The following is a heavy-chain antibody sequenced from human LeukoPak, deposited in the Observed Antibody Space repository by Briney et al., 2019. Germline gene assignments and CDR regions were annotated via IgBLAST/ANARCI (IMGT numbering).Heavy chain of an antibody. CDR2: IYYSGST. D-gene: IGHD3-9*01. V-gene: IGHV4-31*03. CDR1: GGSISSGGYY. CDR3: ARIYYDILTGYVTFDY. Sequence: SETLSLTRTVSGGSISSGGYYWSWIRQHPGKGLEWIGYIYYSGSTYYNPSLKSRVTISVDTSKNQFSLKLSSVTAADTAVYYCARIYYDILTGYVTFDYWGQGTLVTVSS. J-gene: IGHJ4*02.